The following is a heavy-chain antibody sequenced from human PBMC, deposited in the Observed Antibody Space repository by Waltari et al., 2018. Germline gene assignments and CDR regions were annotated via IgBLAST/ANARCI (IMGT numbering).Heavy chain of an antibody. Sequence: QMQLQQWGAGLLKPSETLSLTCAVSGESFIGYYWNWIRQPPGRGLGWIGEIHHSGSSNYNPSLESRVTISQDMSKNQCSLKLTSVTAADTAVYYCVRGKMYSRPYFDYWGQGTLVTVSS. D-gene: IGHD6-13*01. CDR3: VRGKMYSRPYFDY. CDR2: IHHSGSS. J-gene: IGHJ4*02. CDR1: GESFIGYY. V-gene: IGHV4-34*01.